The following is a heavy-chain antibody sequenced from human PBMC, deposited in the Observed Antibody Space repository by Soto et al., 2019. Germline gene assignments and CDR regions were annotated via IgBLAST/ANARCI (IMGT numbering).Heavy chain of an antibody. Sequence: GASVKVSCKVSGYTLTELSMHWVRQAPGKGLEWMGGFDPEDGETIYAQKFQGRVTMTEDTSTDTAYMELSSLRSEDTAVYYCATETDFWSGYQLGMDVWGQGTTVTVSS. CDR1: GYTLTELS. D-gene: IGHD3-3*01. CDR3: ATETDFWSGYQLGMDV. V-gene: IGHV1-24*01. CDR2: FDPEDGET. J-gene: IGHJ6*02.